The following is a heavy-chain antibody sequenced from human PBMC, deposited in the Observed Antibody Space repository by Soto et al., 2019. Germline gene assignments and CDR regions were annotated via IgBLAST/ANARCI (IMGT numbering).Heavy chain of an antibody. CDR2: IYHTGNA. CDR1: GGSISSGGYC. D-gene: IGHD1-26*01. V-gene: IGHV4-30-2*01. CDR3: ARRGSGSNQGGPFDI. J-gene: IGHJ3*02. Sequence: PSETLSLTCDVSGGSISSGGYCRSWIRQPPGKGLEWIGYIYHTGNAYYSTSLKSRVTMSVDMSKNQFSLKLNSVTAADTAVYYCARRGSGSNQGGPFDIWGQGTMVTVSS.